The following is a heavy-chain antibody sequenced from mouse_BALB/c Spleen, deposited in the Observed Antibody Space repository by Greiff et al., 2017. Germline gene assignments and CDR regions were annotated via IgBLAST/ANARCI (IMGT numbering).Heavy chain of an antibody. Sequence: DVKLVESGGGLVQPGGSLKLSCAASGFTFSSYGMSWVRQTPDKRLELVATINSNGGSTYYPDSVKGRFTISRDNAKNTLYLQMSSLKSEDTAMYYCARDRGTFFAYWGQGTLVTVSA. CDR3: ARDRGTFFAY. V-gene: IGHV5-6-3*01. D-gene: IGHD3-1*01. CDR2: INSNGGST. J-gene: IGHJ3*01. CDR1: GFTFSSYG.